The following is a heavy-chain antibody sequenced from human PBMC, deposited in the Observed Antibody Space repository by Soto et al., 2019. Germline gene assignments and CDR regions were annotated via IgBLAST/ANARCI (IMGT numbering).Heavy chain of an antibody. J-gene: IGHJ5*02. Sequence: ASVKVSCKASGYTFTSYGISWVRQAPGQGLEWMGWISAYNGNTNYAQKLQGRVTMTTDTSMSTAYMELRSLRSDDTAVYYCARDWRKQWLVLGFDPWGQGTLVTVSS. V-gene: IGHV1-18*01. CDR1: GYTFTSYG. CDR2: ISAYNGNT. D-gene: IGHD6-19*01. CDR3: ARDWRKQWLVLGFDP.